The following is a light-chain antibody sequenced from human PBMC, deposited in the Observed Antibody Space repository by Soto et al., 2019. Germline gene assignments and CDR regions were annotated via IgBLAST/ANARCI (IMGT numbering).Light chain of an antibody. J-gene: IGKJ5*01. CDR1: XSVXYSSNNKNF. CDR3: QQRSNWRLT. CDR2: WAS. Sequence: DIVMTQSPDSLAVXXXXXXXXXXXXXXSVXYSSNNKNFLAWYQQKPGQPPKLLIYWASTRESGVPDRFSGSGSGTDFTLTISSLQAEDVAVYYCQQRSNWRLTFGQGTRLEI. V-gene: IGKV4-1*01.